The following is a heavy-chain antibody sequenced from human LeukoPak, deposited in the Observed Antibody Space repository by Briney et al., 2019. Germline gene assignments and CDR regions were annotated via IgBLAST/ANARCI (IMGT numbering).Heavy chain of an antibody. CDR2: ISGSGGST. V-gene: IGHV3-23*01. CDR1: GFTFSSYA. Sequence: PGGSLRLSCAASGFTFSSYAMSSVRQAPGKGLEWVSAISGSGGSTYYADSVKGRFTISRDNSKNTLYLQMNSLKTEDTAVYYCTTGLRAADTNWGLGTLVTVSS. CDR3: TTGLRAADTN. J-gene: IGHJ4*02. D-gene: IGHD6-13*01.